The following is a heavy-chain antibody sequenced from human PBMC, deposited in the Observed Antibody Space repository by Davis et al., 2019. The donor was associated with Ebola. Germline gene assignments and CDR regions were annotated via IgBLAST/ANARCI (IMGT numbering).Heavy chain of an antibody. D-gene: IGHD6-13*01. Sequence: GGSLRLSCAASGFTFSSYAMSWVRQAPGKGLEWVSAISGSGGSTYYADSVKGRFTISRDNSKNTLYLQMNSLRAEDTAVYYCAKDLRSSSWYWFDPWGQGTLVTVSP. CDR2: ISGSGGST. V-gene: IGHV3-23*01. CDR3: AKDLRSSSWYWFDP. CDR1: GFTFSSYA. J-gene: IGHJ5*02.